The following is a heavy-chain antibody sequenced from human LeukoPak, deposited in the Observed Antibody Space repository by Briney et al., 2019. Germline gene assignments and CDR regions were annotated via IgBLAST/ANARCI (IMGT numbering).Heavy chain of an antibody. D-gene: IGHD5-18*01. CDR2: IKSKTDGGTT. V-gene: IGHV3-15*01. J-gene: IGHJ4*02. CDR1: GFTFSNAW. Sequence: GPSLRLSCAASGFTFSNAWMSRGRQAPGKGLELVGRIKSKTDGGTTDYAAPVKGRYTISRDESKNTLYLQMNSLNTEDTAVYYCASDGYSYGYSFDYWGQGTLVTVSS. CDR3: ASDGYSYGYSFDY.